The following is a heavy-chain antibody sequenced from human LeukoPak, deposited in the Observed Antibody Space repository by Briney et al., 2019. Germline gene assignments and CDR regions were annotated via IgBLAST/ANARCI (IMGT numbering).Heavy chain of an antibody. J-gene: IGHJ6*02. CDR3: AREGYSSSSPYYYYGMDV. V-gene: IGHV3-11*01. Sequence: PGGSLRLSCAASGFTFSDYYMSWIRQAPGKGLEWVSYISSSGSTIYYADSVKGRFTISRDNAKNSLYLQMNSLRAEDTAVYHCAREGYSSSSPYYYYGMDVWGQGTTVTVSS. D-gene: IGHD6-6*01. CDR1: GFTFSDYY. CDR2: ISSSGSTI.